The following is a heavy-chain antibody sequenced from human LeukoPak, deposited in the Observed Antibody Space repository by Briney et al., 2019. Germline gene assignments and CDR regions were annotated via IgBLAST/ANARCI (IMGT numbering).Heavy chain of an antibody. CDR1: GFTFDDYS. D-gene: IGHD3-10*01. CDR2: ISWDGGST. J-gene: IGHJ4*02. Sequence: PGGSLRLSCAASGFTFDDYSMHWVRQAPGKGLEWVSLISWDGGSTYYADSVKGRFTISRDNSKNSLFLQMNSLRTEDTALYYCATAYNHRSILWFGELHFDYWGQGTLVTVSS. CDR3: ATAYNHRSILWFGELHFDY. V-gene: IGHV3-43*01.